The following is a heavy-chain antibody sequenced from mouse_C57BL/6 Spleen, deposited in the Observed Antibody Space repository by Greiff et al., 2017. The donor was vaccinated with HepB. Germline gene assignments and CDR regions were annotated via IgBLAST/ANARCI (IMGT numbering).Heavy chain of an antibody. J-gene: IGHJ1*03. CDR2: IYPGDGDT. D-gene: IGHD2-3*01. Sequence: QVQLQQSGPELVKPGASVKISCKASGYAFSSSWMNWVKQRPGKGLEWIGRIYPGDGDTNYNGKFKGKATLTADKSSSTAYMQLSSLTSEDSGVYFCARSRYDGYPFYWYFDVWGTGTTVTVSS. CDR1: GYAFSSSW. CDR3: ARSRYDGYPFYWYFDV. V-gene: IGHV1-82*01.